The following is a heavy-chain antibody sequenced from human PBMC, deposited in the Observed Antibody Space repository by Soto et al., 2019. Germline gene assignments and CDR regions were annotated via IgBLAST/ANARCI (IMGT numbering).Heavy chain of an antibody. D-gene: IGHD2-15*01. J-gene: IGHJ2*01. Sequence: EVQLVESGGGLVQPGGSLRLSCVASGFIFSDHFMDWVRQAPGKGLEWMGSVKTKAINYATQYAASVEGRFTVSRDDSRNSFYLQMTGLKTEDTAVYYCASPDVVGSARDRYFDFWGRGTLVTVSS. CDR2: VKTKAINYAT. CDR1: GFIFSDHF. V-gene: IGHV3-72*01. CDR3: ASPDVVGSARDRYFDF.